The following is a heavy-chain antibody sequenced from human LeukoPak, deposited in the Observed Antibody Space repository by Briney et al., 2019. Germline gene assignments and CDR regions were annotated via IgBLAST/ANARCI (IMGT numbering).Heavy chain of an antibody. CDR3: ARDPGYSNSPYYLDY. V-gene: IGHV3-21*01. D-gene: IGHD5-12*01. Sequence: PGGSLRLSCAASGFTFSTSAMNWVRQAPGKGLEWVSSISSGGTYVDYADSVKGRFTISRDNAKNSLYLQMNSLRAEDTAVFYCARDPGYSNSPYYLDYWGQGTLVTVSS. J-gene: IGHJ4*02. CDR2: ISSGGTYV. CDR1: GFTFSTSA.